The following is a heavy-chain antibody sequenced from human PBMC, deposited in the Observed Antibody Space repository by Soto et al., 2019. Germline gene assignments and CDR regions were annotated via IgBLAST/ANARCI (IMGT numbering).Heavy chain of an antibody. Sequence: SQTLSLTCAISGDSVSSNSAAWNWIRQSPSSGLEWLGRTYYKSKWYNDYAVSLKSRIAIHPDTSKNQFSLKLNTVTPEDTAVYYCARDVDNGLNYFDLWGRGTLVTVSS. CDR2: TYYKSKWYN. D-gene: IGHD1-1*01. CDR1: GDSVSSNSAA. CDR3: ARDVDNGLNYFDL. V-gene: IGHV6-1*01. J-gene: IGHJ2*01.